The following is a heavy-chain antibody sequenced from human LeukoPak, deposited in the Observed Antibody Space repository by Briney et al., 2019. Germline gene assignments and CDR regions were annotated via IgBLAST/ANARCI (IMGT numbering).Heavy chain of an antibody. CDR3: ARYDYYDSSGYKNYFDY. CDR1: GYSFTSYW. CDR2: IYPGDSDT. J-gene: IGHJ4*02. Sequence: GESLKISCKGSGYSFTSYWIGWVRQMPGKGLEWMAIIYPGDSDTRYSPSFQGQVTISADKSISTAYLQWSSLKAADTAMYYCARYDYYDSSGYKNYFDYWGQGTLVTVSS. D-gene: IGHD3-22*01. V-gene: IGHV5-51*03.